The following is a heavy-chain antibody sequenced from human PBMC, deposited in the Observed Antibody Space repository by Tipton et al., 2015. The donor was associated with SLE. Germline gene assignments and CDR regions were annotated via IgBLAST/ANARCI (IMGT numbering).Heavy chain of an antibody. CDR1: GGSISSGGYY. V-gene: IGHV4-31*03. J-gene: IGHJ4*02. CDR3: ARSPPSQVYDY. Sequence: TLSLTCTVSGGSISSGGYYWSWIRQHPGKGLEWIGYIYYSGSTYHNPSLKSRIAISVDTSTNQFSLKLSSVTAADTAVYYCARSPPSQVYDYWGQGTLVTFSS. CDR2: IYYSGST.